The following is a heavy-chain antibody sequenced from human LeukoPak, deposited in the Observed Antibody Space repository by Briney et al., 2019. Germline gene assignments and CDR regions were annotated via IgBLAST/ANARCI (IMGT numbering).Heavy chain of an antibody. D-gene: IGHD1-14*01. CDR3: TTGLLGT. Sequence: PGGSLRLSCAASGFTFGNAWMSWVRQAPGKGLEWVGRIKSKANNGTTDYAAPVKGRFTISRDDSKNTLYLQMNSLKTEDTAIYYYTTGLLGTWGQGTMVTVSS. CDR2: IKSKANNGTT. V-gene: IGHV3-15*01. J-gene: IGHJ3*01. CDR1: GFTFGNAW.